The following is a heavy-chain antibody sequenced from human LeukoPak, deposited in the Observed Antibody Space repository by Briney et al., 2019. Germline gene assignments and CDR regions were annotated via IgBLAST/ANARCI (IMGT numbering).Heavy chain of an antibody. CDR3: AKRGSRTGGFDY. D-gene: IGHD1-14*01. CDR1: GFTFSSYA. CDR2: ISGSGGST. V-gene: IGHV3-23*01. J-gene: IGHJ4*02. Sequence: PGGSLRLSCAASGFTFSSYAMSWVRQAPGKGLEWVSAISGSGGSTYYTDSVKGRFTISRDNSKNTLYLQMNSLRAEDTAVYYCAKRGSRTGGFDYWGQGTLVTVSS.